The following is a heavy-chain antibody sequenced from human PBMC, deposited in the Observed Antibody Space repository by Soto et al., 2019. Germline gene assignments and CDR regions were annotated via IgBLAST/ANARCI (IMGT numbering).Heavy chain of an antibody. Sequence: PSETLSLTCTVSGDSINNFYWNWIRQSPGKGLEWIVYYYNTGTNYNPSLKSRVTISVDTAKNQFSLKLSSVTAADTAVYFCTRDVDFGEEDVWGQGTTVTVSS. CDR3: TRDVDFGEEDV. V-gene: IGHV4-59*01. CDR2: YYNTGT. D-gene: IGHD4-17*01. CDR1: GDSINNFY. J-gene: IGHJ6*02.